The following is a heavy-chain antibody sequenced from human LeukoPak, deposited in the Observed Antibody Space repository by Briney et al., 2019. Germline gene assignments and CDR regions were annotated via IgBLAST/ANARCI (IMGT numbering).Heavy chain of an antibody. CDR1: GFTVSSNY. D-gene: IGHD6-13*01. V-gene: IGHV3-53*01. CDR3: ARRGSSSWYGGWFDP. J-gene: IGHJ5*02. Sequence: QAGGSVRLSCASSGFTVSSNYMSWVRQAPGKGLEWVSVIYGGDSTYYADSVKGRFTISRDSSKNTLYLQMNSLRVEDTAVYYCARRGSSSWYGGWFDPWGQGTLVTVSS. CDR2: IYGGDST.